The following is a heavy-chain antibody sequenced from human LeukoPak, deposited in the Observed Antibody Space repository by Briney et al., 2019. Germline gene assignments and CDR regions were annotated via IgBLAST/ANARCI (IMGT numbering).Heavy chain of an antibody. Sequence: GVSLRLSCAASGFTFSSYWMSWVRQAPGKGLEWVANIKQDGSEKYYVDSVKGRFTISRDNAMNSLYLQMNSLRAEDTAVYYCASSKWELLEYFDYWGQGTLVTVSS. CDR1: GFTFSSYW. J-gene: IGHJ4*02. D-gene: IGHD1-26*01. CDR3: ASSKWELLEYFDY. V-gene: IGHV3-7*01. CDR2: IKQDGSEK.